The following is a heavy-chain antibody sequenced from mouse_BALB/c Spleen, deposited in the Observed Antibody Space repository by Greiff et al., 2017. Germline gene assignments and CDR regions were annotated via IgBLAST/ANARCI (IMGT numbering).Heavy chain of an antibody. CDR3: AREGNYYGSSYWYFDV. V-gene: IGHV1-12*01. D-gene: IGHD1-1*01. CDR2: IYPGNGDT. CDR1: GYTFTSYN. Sequence: LQQPGAELVKPGASVKMSCKASGYTFTSYNMHWVKQTPGQGLEWIGAIYPGNGDTSYNQKFKGKATLTADKSSSTAYMQLSSLTSEDSAVYYCAREGNYYGSSYWYFDVWGAGTTVTVSS. J-gene: IGHJ1*01.